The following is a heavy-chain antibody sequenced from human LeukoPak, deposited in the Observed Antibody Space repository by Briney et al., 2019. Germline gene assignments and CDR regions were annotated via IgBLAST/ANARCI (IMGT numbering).Heavy chain of an antibody. CDR1: GFTFSSYA. CDR2: TGSTGVST. V-gene: IGHV3-23*01. Sequence: GGSLRLSCAASGFTFSSYAMNWVRQAPGKGLEWVSGTGSTGVSTFYADSVKGRFTISRDNSKNTLYLQMNSLRAEDTAVYYCAKAGSGSYSGYWGQGTLVTVSS. J-gene: IGHJ4*02. CDR3: AKAGSGSYSGY. D-gene: IGHD3-10*01.